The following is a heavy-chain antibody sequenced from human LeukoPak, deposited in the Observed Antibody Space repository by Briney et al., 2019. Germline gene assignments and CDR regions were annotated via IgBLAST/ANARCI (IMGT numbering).Heavy chain of an antibody. J-gene: IGHJ4*02. CDR3: ARGRRMVRGAFDY. CDR2: IYHSGST. CDR1: GGSISSSNW. Sequence: SETLSLTCAVSGGSISSSNWWSWVRQPPGKGLEWIGEIYHSGSTNYNPSLKSRVTISVDKSKNQFSLKLSSVTAADTAVYYCARGRRMVRGAFDYWGQGTLVTVSS. V-gene: IGHV4-4*02. D-gene: IGHD3-10*01.